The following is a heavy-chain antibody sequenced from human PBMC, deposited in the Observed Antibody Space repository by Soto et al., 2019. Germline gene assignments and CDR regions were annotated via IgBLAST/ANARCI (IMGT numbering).Heavy chain of an antibody. CDR3: ATRPPDETYYGVFDY. Sequence: GGSLRLSCAASGVTFDDYGMNWVRQAPGKGLEWVSVIYSGGSTYYADSVKGRFSVSRDNTKNSLYLQMNNLRAEDTAVYYCATRPPDETYYGVFDYWGRGALVTVSS. J-gene: IGHJ4*02. V-gene: IGHV3-66*01. CDR1: GVTFDDYG. CDR2: IYSGGST. D-gene: IGHD3-10*01.